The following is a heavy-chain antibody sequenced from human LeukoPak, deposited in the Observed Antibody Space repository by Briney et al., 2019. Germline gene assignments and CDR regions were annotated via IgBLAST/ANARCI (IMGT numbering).Heavy chain of an antibody. D-gene: IGHD3-22*01. CDR3: ARKLETYYYDSSGRDWYFDL. V-gene: IGHV3-21*01. CDR2: ISSSSSYI. CDR1: GFTFSSYS. Sequence: GGSLRLSCAASGFTFSSYSMNWVRQAPGKGLEWVSSISSSSSYIYYADSVKGRFTISRDNAKNSLYLQMNSLRAEDTAVYYCARKLETYYYDSSGRDWYFDLWGRGTLVTVSS. J-gene: IGHJ2*01.